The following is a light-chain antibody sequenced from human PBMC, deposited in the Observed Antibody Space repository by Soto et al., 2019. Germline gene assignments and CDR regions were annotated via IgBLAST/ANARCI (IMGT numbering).Light chain of an antibody. V-gene: IGKV1-39*01. J-gene: IGKJ1*01. Sequence: DIQMAQSPSSLSASVGDRVTIICRASQSISSSLSWFQQKSGKAPKLLIYAASSLQSGVPSRFSGSGSGTAFTLTISILQPEDFASYFCQQNYITPWTFGQGTKVEIK. CDR2: AAS. CDR1: QSISSS. CDR3: QQNYITPWT.